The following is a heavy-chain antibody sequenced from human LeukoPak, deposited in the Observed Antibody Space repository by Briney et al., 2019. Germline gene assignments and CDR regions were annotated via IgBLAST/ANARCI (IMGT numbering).Heavy chain of an antibody. D-gene: IGHD6-13*01. CDR2: INSNSADT. CDR1: GYTFTSYG. J-gene: IGHJ4*02. V-gene: IGHV1-8*02. CDR3: ARGGGSSWSFDY. Sequence: ASVKVSCKASGYTFTSYGISWVRQAPGQGLEWMGWINSNSADTNYAQNFQGRVTMTRNTSISTAYMELSSLRSEDTAVYYCARGGGSSWSFDYWGQGTLVTVSS.